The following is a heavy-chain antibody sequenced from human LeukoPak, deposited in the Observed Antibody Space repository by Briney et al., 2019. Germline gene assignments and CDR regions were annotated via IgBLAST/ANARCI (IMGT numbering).Heavy chain of an antibody. CDR2: IYYSGST. CDR3: AAGQLGLFDY. V-gene: IGHV4-59*08. J-gene: IGHJ4*02. CDR1: GGSISSYY. Sequence: PSETLSLTCTVSGGSISSYYWSWIRQPPGKGLEWIGYIYYSGSTNYNPSLKSRVTISVDTSKNQFSLKLSSVTAADTAVYYCAAGQLGLFDYWGQGTLVTVSS. D-gene: IGHD6-13*01.